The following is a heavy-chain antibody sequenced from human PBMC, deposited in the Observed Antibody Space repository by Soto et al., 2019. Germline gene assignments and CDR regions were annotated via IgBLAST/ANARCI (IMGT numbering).Heavy chain of an antibody. CDR1: GFTFSDTL. V-gene: IGHV1-3*01. CDR3: ARNIGGVGPSANDAFDV. J-gene: IGHJ3*01. D-gene: IGHD2-8*01. Sequence: QVQLVQSGAELKKPGASVNISCQASGFTFSDTLINWVRQGPGQRLEWMGWINPANGNTRYSESFQGRVTISSLSSSSSAYVALSDLTSEDTAVYYCARNIGGVGPSANDAFDVWSQGTRITVSS. CDR2: INPANGNT.